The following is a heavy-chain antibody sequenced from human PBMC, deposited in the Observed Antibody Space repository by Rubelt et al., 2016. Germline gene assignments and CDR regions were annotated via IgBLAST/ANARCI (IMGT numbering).Heavy chain of an antibody. CDR3: AGEKEWQATRGFQNWFDP. Sequence: QVQLVQSGAEVKKPGASVKVSCKASGYTFTSYGISWVRQAPGQGLEWMGWISAYNGNTNYAQKLQGRVTMTTDTSTSTAHMGLRSLGADDTAVYYCAGEKEWQATRGFQNWFDPWGQGTLVTVSS. CDR2: ISAYNGNT. J-gene: IGHJ5*02. D-gene: IGHD3-3*01. CDR1: GYTFTSYG. V-gene: IGHV1-18*01.